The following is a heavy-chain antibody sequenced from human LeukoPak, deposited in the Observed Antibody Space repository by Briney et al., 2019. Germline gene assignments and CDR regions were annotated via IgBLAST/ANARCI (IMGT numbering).Heavy chain of an antibody. Sequence: SQTLSLTFAISGDSVSSNSAAWNWLRQSPSRGLEWLGRTYYRSKWYNDYAVSVKSRITINPDTSKNQFSLQLNSVTAADTAVYYCATLRDWLFDYWGQGTLVTVSS. J-gene: IGHJ4*02. V-gene: IGHV6-1*01. CDR2: TYYRSKWYN. D-gene: IGHD3/OR15-3a*01. CDR1: GDSVSSNSAA. CDR3: ATLRDWLFDY.